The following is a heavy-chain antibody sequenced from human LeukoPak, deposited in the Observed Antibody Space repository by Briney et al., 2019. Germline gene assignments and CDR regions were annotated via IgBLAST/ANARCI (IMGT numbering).Heavy chain of an antibody. CDR1: GYTFTSHG. CDR3: ARDSYYYDRRGGHDAFDI. CDR2: ISTYNVNT. J-gene: IGHJ3*02. D-gene: IGHD3-22*01. V-gene: IGHV1-18*04. Sequence: GASVKVSCKASGYTFTSHGITWVRRAPGQGLEWMGWISTYNVNTNYAQKLQGRVTMTTDTSTSTAYMELRSLRSDDTAVYYCARDSYYYDRRGGHDAFDIWGQGTMVTVSS.